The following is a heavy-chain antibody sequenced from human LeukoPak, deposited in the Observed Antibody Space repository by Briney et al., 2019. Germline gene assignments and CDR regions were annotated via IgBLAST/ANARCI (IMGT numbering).Heavy chain of an antibody. CDR1: GGSISSGSYY. V-gene: IGHV4-61*02. D-gene: IGHD1-26*01. J-gene: IGHJ4*02. CDR2: IYTSGST. Sequence: PSQTLSLTCTVSGGSISSGSYYWSWIRQPAGKGLEWIGRIYTSGSTTYNSSLKSRVTISLDTSKNHFSLRLSSVTAADTAVYYCARDREVGATGYYFDYWGQGTLVTVSS. CDR3: ARDREVGATGYYFDY.